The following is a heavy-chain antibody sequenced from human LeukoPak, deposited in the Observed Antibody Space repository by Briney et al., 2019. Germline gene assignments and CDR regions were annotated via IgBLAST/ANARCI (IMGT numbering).Heavy chain of an antibody. CDR3: ARALGLQLVDVFDF. Sequence: ASVKVSCKASGYSFVGYGITWVRQAPGQGLEWMGWLNPNNGRTRFPESLQGRLTMTRDTSTTTAYMELRSLTSDDTAIYYCARALGLQLVDVFDFWGQGTLVTVSS. J-gene: IGHJ4*02. V-gene: IGHV1-18*01. CDR1: GYSFVGYG. CDR2: LNPNNGRT. D-gene: IGHD7-27*01.